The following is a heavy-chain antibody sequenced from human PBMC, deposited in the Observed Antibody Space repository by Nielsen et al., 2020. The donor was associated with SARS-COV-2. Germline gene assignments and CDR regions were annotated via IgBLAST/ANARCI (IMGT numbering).Heavy chain of an antibody. Sequence: WLRQPPGKGLEWVSYISSSSSTIYYADSVKGRFTISRDNAKNSLYLQMNSLRAEDTAVYYCASHVLRYFDWLPSDSSGDAFDIWGQGTMVTVSS. CDR2: ISSSSSTI. CDR3: ASHVLRYFDWLPSDSSGDAFDI. D-gene: IGHD3-9*01. J-gene: IGHJ3*02. V-gene: IGHV3-48*04.